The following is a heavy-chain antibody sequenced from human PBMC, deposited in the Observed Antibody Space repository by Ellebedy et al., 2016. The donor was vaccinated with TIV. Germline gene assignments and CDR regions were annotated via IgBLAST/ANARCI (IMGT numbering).Heavy chain of an antibody. V-gene: IGHV3-7*03. CDR2: IKQDGSEK. Sequence: GESLKISCAASGFTFSSYWMSWVRQAPGKGLEWVANIKQDGSEKYYVDSVKGRFTISRDNAKNSLYLQMNSLRAEDTAVYYCARRGPTVAGDYYYYGMDVWGQGTTVTVSS. D-gene: IGHD6-19*01. CDR1: GFTFSSYW. J-gene: IGHJ6*02. CDR3: ARRGPTVAGDYYYYGMDV.